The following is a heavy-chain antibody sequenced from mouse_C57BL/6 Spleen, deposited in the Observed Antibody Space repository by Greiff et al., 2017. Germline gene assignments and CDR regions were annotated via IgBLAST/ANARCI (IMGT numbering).Heavy chain of an antibody. CDR2: IYPGDGDT. D-gene: IGHD1-1*01. Sequence: QVQLKESGAELVKPGASVKISCKASGYAFSSYWMNWVKQRPGKGLEWIGQIYPGDGDTNYNGKFKGKATLTADKSSSTAYMQLSSLTSEDSAVYFCAGPHYGSWFAYWGQGTLVTVSA. J-gene: IGHJ3*01. V-gene: IGHV1-80*01. CDR3: AGPHYGSWFAY. CDR1: GYAFSSYW.